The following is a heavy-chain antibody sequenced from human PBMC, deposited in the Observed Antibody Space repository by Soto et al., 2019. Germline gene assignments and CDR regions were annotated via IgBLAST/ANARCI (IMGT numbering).Heavy chain of an antibody. CDR2: TYYRSKWYN. J-gene: IGHJ3*02. CDR1: GDSVSSNIAA. D-gene: IGHD4-17*01. V-gene: IGHV6-1*01. Sequence: TLSLTCAISGDSVSSNIAAWNWIRQSPSRGLEWLGRTYYRSKWYNDYAVFVKSRISINPDTSKNQFSLQVNSVTPEDTAVYYCAADYEGRRWAFDIWGQGTMVTVSS. CDR3: AADYEGRRWAFDI.